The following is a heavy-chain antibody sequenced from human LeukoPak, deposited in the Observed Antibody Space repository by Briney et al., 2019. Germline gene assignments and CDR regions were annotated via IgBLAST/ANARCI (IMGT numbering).Heavy chain of an antibody. V-gene: IGHV3-23*01. Sequence: GGSLRLSCAASGFTFSNYAMSWVRQAPGKGLEWVSAISDSGGSTEHADSVKGRFTTPRDNSKNTLYLQMNSLRADDSAVYYYARRLMDTAMVNYWGQGTLVTVSS. CDR3: ARRLMDTAMVNY. CDR2: ISDSGGST. D-gene: IGHD5-18*01. J-gene: IGHJ4*02. CDR1: GFTFSNYA.